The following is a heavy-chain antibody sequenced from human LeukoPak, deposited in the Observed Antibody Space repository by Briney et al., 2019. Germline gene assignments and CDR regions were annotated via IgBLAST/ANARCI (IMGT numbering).Heavy chain of an antibody. Sequence: KTGGSLRLSCAASGFTFSSYSMNWVRQAPGKGLEWVSSISSSSSYIYYADSVKGRFTISRDNFKNTLYLQMSSLRAEDTAVYYCAKGQGLNVRYYYYMDVWGKGTTVTISS. CDR1: GFTFSSYS. CDR3: AKGQGLNVRYYYYMDV. J-gene: IGHJ6*03. V-gene: IGHV3-21*04. D-gene: IGHD1-1*01. CDR2: ISSSSSYI.